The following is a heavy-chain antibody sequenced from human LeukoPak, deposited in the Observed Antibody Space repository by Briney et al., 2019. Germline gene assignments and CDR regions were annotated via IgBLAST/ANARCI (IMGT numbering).Heavy chain of an antibody. CDR2: IGSSGRTI. V-gene: IGHV3-48*03. CDR3: ASRRDY. J-gene: IGHJ4*02. Sequence: PGGSLRLSCAASGFAFSDYEMNWVRQAPGKGLEWVSNIGSSGRTIFYADSVKGRFSISRDNGKNSLYLQMNSLRVEDTAIYCCASRRDYWGQGTLVTVSS. CDR1: GFAFSDYE.